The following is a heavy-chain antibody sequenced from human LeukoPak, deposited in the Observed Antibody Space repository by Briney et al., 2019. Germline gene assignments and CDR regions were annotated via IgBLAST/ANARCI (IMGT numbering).Heavy chain of an antibody. CDR1: GFTFSSYW. Sequence: GGSLRLSCAASGFTFSSYWMAWVRQAPGKGLEWVAVISYDGSNKYYADSVKGRFTISRDNSKNTLYLQMNSLRAEDTAVYYCARDEIAAAGGIYYYYGMDVWGQGTTVTVSS. D-gene: IGHD6-13*01. CDR3: ARDEIAAAGGIYYYYGMDV. V-gene: IGHV3-30-3*01. J-gene: IGHJ6*02. CDR2: ISYDGSNK.